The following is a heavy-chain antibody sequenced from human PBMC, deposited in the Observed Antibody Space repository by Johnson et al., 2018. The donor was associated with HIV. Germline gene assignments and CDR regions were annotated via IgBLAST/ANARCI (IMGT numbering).Heavy chain of an antibody. CDR2: ISYDGSNK. V-gene: IGHV3-30*04. Sequence: LVESGGGLVQPGGSLRLSCAASGFTFSSYAMSWVRQAPGKGLEWVAVISYDGSNKYYADSVKGRFTISRDNSKNTLYLQMNSLRAEDTAVYYCAKDHPVVAERTGAFDIWGQGTMVTVSS. CDR3: AKDHPVVAERTGAFDI. CDR1: GFTFSSYA. J-gene: IGHJ3*02. D-gene: IGHD2-15*01.